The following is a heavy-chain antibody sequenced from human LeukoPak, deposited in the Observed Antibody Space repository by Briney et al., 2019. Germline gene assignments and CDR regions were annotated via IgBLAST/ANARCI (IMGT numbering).Heavy chain of an antibody. CDR1: GYTFTSYD. CDR3: ANQVNSSSWYGGFGY. Sequence: ASVKVSCKASGYTFTSYDINWVRQATGQGLEGMGWMNSNSGNTGYAQKFQGRVTMTRNTSISTAYMALSSLRSEDTAVYYCANQVNSSSWYGGFGYWGQGTLVTVSS. D-gene: IGHD6-13*01. CDR2: MNSNSGNT. J-gene: IGHJ4*02. V-gene: IGHV1-8*01.